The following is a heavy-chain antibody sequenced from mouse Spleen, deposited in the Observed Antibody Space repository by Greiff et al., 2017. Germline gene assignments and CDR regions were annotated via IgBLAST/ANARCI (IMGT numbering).Heavy chain of an antibody. Sequence: LVESGAELVKPGASVKISCKASGYAFSSYWMNWVKQRPGKGLEWIGQIYPGDGDTNYNGKFKGKATLTADKSSSTAYMQLSSLTSEDSAVYFCARSRGNYWYFDVWGAGTTVTVSS. J-gene: IGHJ1*01. V-gene: IGHV1-80*01. CDR2: IYPGDGDT. CDR3: ARSRGNYWYFDV. CDR1: GYAFSSYW. D-gene: IGHD2-1*01.